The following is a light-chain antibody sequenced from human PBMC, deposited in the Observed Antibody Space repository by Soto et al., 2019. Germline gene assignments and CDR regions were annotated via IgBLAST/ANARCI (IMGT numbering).Light chain of an antibody. CDR2: INN. CDR1: SSNIGSNL. J-gene: IGLJ3*02. V-gene: IGLV1-44*01. Sequence: QSVLTQPPSASGTPGQTVTISCSGSSSNIGSNLVNWYQLLPGTTPRLLIYINNQRPSAVPDRFSGSKSGTSASLAISGLQSEDEGDYFCALWDDSLNGLRVFGGGTKLTVL. CDR3: ALWDDSLNGLRV.